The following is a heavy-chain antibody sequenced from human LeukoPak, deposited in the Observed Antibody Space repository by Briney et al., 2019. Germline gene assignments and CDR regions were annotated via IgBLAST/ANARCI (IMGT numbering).Heavy chain of an antibody. J-gene: IGHJ4*02. Sequence: PSETLSLTCAVYGGSFSGYYWSWIRQPPGKGLEWIGEINHSGSTNYNPSLKSRVTISVDMSKNQFSLKLSSVTAADTAVYYCARVDYGDYVLFDYWGQGTLVTVSS. CDR1: GGSFSGYY. CDR2: INHSGST. D-gene: IGHD4-17*01. V-gene: IGHV4-34*01. CDR3: ARVDYGDYVLFDY.